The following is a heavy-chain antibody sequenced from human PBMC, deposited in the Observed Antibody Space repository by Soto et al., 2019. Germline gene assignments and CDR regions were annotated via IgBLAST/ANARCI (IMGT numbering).Heavy chain of an antibody. CDR3: ARDRIQFSVGV. CDR1: GGSINSGGHY. J-gene: IGHJ6*02. Sequence: PSETLSLTCSVSGGSINSGGHYWSWIRQHPGKGLEWIGHIYKTGSTDFNPSLKDRLTISIDTSKNQFSLSLRSVTDADTAVYYCARDRIQFSVGVWGQGTTVTVSS. CDR2: IYKTGST. V-gene: IGHV4-31*03. D-gene: IGHD5-18*01.